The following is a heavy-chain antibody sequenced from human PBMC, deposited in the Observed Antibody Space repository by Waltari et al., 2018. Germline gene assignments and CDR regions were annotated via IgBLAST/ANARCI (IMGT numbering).Heavy chain of an antibody. D-gene: IGHD3-10*01. J-gene: IGHJ6*02. CDR3: ARENYYASCFDI. V-gene: IGHV3-48*03. CDR1: GFPLSIYE. CDR2: IDSSGTKI. Sequence: ELQLVQSGGGFVQPGGSLRLPGVASGFPLSIYEVNWIRQPPGKGLEWVSYIDSSGTKISYADSVKGRFTISRDNARNSVSLLVNSLTAEDTAVYFCARENYYASCFDIWGQGTTVTVSS.